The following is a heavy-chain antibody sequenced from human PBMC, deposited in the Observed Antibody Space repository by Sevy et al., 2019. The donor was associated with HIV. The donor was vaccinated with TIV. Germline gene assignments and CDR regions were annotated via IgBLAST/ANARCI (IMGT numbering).Heavy chain of an antibody. J-gene: IGHJ4*02. CDR3: ARRGFDSSGYPQYDFDY. Sequence: GESLKISCKGSGYRFISYWIGWVRQMPGKGLEWMGIIYPGDSDIRYSPSFQGQVTISADQSISTAYLQWSSLQASDTAMYFCARRGFDSSGYPQYDFDYWGQGTLVTVSS. V-gene: IGHV5-51*01. D-gene: IGHD3-22*01. CDR2: IYPGDSDI. CDR1: GYRFISYW.